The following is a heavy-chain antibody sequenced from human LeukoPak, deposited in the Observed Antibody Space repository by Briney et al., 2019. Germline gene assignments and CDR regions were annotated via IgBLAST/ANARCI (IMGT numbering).Heavy chain of an antibody. J-gene: IGHJ5*02. CDR2: IYYSWST. D-gene: IGHD6-13*01. V-gene: IGHV4-59*01. Sequence: SETLSLTCTASGGSISSYYWSWIRQPPGKGLEWIGYIYYSWSTNYNPPLKSRVTISVDTSKNQFSLKLSSVTAADTAVYYCARDRIAAAGTPSGWFDPWGQGTLVTVSS. CDR1: GGSISSYY. CDR3: ARDRIAAAGTPSGWFDP.